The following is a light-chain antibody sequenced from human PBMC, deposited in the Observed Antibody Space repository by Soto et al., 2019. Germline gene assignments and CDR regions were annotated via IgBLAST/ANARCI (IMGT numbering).Light chain of an antibody. CDR2: EGS. CDR1: SSDVGSYNL. CDR3: CSYAGSKRV. V-gene: IGLV2-23*01. J-gene: IGLJ2*01. Sequence: QSVLTQPASVSGSPGQSITISCTGTSSDVGSYNLVSWYQQHPGKAPKLMIYEGSKRPSGVSNRFSGSKSGNTASLTISGLQAVDGADSHCCSYAGSKRVFGGGTRLTVL.